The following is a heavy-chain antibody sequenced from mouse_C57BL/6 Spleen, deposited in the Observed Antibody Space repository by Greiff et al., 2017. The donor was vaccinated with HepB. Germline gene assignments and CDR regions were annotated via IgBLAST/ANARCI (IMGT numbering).Heavy chain of an antibody. Sequence: VKLVESGPGLVQPSQSLSITCTVSGFSLTSYGVHWVRQSPGKGLEWLGVIWSGGSTDYNAAFISRLSISKDNSKSQVFFKMNSLQADDTAIYYCARTGGGDYGNAMDYWGQGTSVTVSS. D-gene: IGHD2-4*01. J-gene: IGHJ4*01. V-gene: IGHV2-2*01. CDR1: GFSLTSYG. CDR3: ARTGGGDYGNAMDY. CDR2: IWSGGST.